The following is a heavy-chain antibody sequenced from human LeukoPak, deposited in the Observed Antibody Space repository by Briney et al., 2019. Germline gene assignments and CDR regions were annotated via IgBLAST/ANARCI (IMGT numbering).Heavy chain of an antibody. Sequence: ASVKVSCKASGYTFTGYYMHWVRQAPGQGLEWMGRINPNGGGTNYAQKFQGRVTMTRDTSISTAYMELSRLRSDDTAVYYCASRLLGVVNDYWGQGTLVTVSS. V-gene: IGHV1-2*06. CDR2: INPNGGGT. D-gene: IGHD3-3*01. CDR3: ASRLLGVVNDY. CDR1: GYTFTGYY. J-gene: IGHJ4*02.